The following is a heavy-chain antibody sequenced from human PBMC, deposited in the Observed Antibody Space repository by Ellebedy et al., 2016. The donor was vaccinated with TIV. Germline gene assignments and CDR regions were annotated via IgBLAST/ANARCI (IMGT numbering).Heavy chain of an antibody. CDR3: ARPRASSWYNLAY. V-gene: IGHV4-39*01. CDR2: VYYDGSS. D-gene: IGHD6-13*01. J-gene: IGHJ4*02. Sequence: SETLSLTXSVSGGSINNSTYYWGWIRQPPGKGLEWIGSVYYDGSSHYNPSLKSRVTISVDTSKNQFSLKLTSVTAADTAVYFCARPRASSWYNLAYWGQGTLVTVSS. CDR1: GGSINNSTYY.